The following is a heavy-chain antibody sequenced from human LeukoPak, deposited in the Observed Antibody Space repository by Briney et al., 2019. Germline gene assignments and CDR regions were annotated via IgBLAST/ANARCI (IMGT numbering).Heavy chain of an antibody. V-gene: IGHV1-69*13. D-gene: IGHD5-18*01. CDR1: GYTFTSYG. CDR2: IIPIFGTA. Sequence: SVKVSCKASGYTFTSYGISWVRQAPGQGLEWMGGIIPIFGTANYAQKFQGRVTITADESTSTAYMELSSLRSEDTAVYYCARDQYSYGSTDWFDPWGQGTLVTVSS. CDR3: ARDQYSYGSTDWFDP. J-gene: IGHJ5*02.